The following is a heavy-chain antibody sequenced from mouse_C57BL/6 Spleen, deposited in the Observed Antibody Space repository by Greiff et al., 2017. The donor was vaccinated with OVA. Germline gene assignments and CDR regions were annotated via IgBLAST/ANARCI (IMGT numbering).Heavy chain of an antibody. CDR2: IWSDGST. Sequence: QVQLKESGPGLVAPSQSLSITCTVSGFSLTSYGVHWVRQPPGKGLEWLVVIWSDGSTTYNSALKSRLSISKDNSKSQVFLKMNSLQTDDTAMYYCARHDHGNYGAMDYWGQGTSVTVSS. V-gene: IGHV2-6-1*01. D-gene: IGHD2-1*01. CDR3: ARHDHGNYGAMDY. J-gene: IGHJ4*01. CDR1: GFSLTSYG.